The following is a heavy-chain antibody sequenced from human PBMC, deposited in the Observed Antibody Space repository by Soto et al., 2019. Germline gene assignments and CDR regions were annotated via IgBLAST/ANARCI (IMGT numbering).Heavy chain of an antibody. J-gene: IGHJ4*02. Sequence: QVQLMQSGAEVKKPGASVKVSCKASGYTFSSYGISWVRQAPGQGLEWMGWISGYNGDTNYAEDLQGRVTMTTDTSTSPAYMELRSLRSDDTAVYYCARDWATVNTGGFFDHWGQGTLVTVSS. CDR3: ARDWATVNTGGFFDH. V-gene: IGHV1-18*01. CDR1: GYTFSSYG. CDR2: ISGYNGDT. D-gene: IGHD4-4*01.